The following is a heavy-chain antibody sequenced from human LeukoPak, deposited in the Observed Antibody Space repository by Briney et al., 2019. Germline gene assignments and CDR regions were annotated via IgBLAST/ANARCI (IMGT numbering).Heavy chain of an antibody. CDR3: APEGELLALDY. Sequence: GGSLRLSCAASGFTFDDYGMSWVRQAPGKGLEWVSGINWNGGSTGYADSVKGRFTISRDNAKNTLYLQMNSLRAEDTAVYYCAPEGELLALDYWGQGTLVTVSS. D-gene: IGHD1-26*01. V-gene: IGHV3-20*04. CDR2: INWNGGST. CDR1: GFTFDDYG. J-gene: IGHJ4*02.